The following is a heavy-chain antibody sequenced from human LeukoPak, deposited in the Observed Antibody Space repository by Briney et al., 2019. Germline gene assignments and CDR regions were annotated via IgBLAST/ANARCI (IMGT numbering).Heavy chain of an antibody. Sequence: SETLFLTCTVSGGSISSYYWSWIRQPPGKGLEWIGYIYYSGSTNYNPSLKSRVTISVDTSKNQFSLKLSSVTAADTAVYYCARGGYSGYDWEDWFDPWGQGTLVTVSS. V-gene: IGHV4-59*01. J-gene: IGHJ5*02. D-gene: IGHD5-12*01. CDR2: IYYSGST. CDR1: GGSISSYY. CDR3: ARGGYSGYDWEDWFDP.